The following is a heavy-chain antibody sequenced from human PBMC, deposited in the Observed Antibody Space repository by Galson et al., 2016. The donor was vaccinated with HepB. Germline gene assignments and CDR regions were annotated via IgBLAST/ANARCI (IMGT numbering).Heavy chain of an antibody. D-gene: IGHD3-3*01. V-gene: IGHV3-64*01. J-gene: IGHJ4*02. CDR1: GFAFSGYA. Sequence: SLRLSCAASGFAFSGYAMYWVRQAPGKGLEYVSAISHDGATTYYANSLKGRITVSRDNSNNTLFLQMGSLRTDDVAVYYCVRVGDYWSGSTYALEYWGQGTVVTVFS. CDR2: ISHDGATT. CDR3: VRVGDYWSGSTYALEY.